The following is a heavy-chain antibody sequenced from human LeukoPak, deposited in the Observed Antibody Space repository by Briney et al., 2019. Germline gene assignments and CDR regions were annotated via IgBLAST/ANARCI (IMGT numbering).Heavy chain of an antibody. D-gene: IGHD2/OR15-2a*01. CDR3: ASSTLSGIGVFDI. Sequence: GGSLRLSCAASRFTFPSYSMNWVRQAPGKGLEWVSSITSSSSYIFYADSVKGRFTISRDNAKKSLHLQMNSLRSEDTAVYYCASSTLSGIGVFDIWGQGTMVTVSS. J-gene: IGHJ3*02. CDR1: RFTFPSYS. CDR2: ITSSSSYI. V-gene: IGHV3-21*01.